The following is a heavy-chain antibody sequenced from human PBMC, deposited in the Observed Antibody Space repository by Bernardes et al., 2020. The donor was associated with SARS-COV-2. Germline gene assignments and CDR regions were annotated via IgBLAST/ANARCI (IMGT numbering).Heavy chain of an antibody. Sequence: GGSLRLSCAASGFTFSNYGMSWVRQAPGKGLEWVAGISGSAGNIYYADPVKGRFTISRDNIKTTLNLQMNNLRAEDTAIYYCAKGAWDLHAVPTYNDYWGQGTLVTVSS. V-gene: IGHV3-23*01. CDR2: ISGSAGNI. J-gene: IGHJ4*02. D-gene: IGHD1-26*01. CDR3: AKGAWDLHAVPTYNDY. CDR1: GFTFSNYG.